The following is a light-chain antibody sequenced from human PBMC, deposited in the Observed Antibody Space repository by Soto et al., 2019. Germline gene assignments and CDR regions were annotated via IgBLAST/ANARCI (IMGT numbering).Light chain of an antibody. Sequence: ETMMTQSPDTLSVSLGERATLSCRASQSLRSSLAWYQQKPGQAPRLLIYGASTRATGIPARFSGSGSGTDFTLTISNVQSEDFAVYYCQQYKNWPPYTFGQGTKVDI. CDR3: QQYKNWPPYT. V-gene: IGKV3-15*01. CDR1: QSLRSS. J-gene: IGKJ2*01. CDR2: GAS.